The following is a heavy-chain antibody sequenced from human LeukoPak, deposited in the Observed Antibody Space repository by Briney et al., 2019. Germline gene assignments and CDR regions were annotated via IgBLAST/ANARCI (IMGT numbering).Heavy chain of an antibody. Sequence: GESLKISCQGSGYRFNTYWIAWVRQMPGKGLEWMGIIYPGDSDIRYSPSFQGQVTISADKSISTAYLHWSSLKASDTAIYYCARRGGPRYCSGGACYFDYWGQGALVTVSS. D-gene: IGHD2-15*01. CDR3: ARRGGPRYCSGGACYFDY. J-gene: IGHJ4*02. CDR1: GYRFNTYW. CDR2: IYPGDSDI. V-gene: IGHV5-51*01.